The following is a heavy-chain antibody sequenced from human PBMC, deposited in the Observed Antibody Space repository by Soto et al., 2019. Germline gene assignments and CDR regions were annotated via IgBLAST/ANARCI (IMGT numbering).Heavy chain of an antibody. V-gene: IGHV3-48*02. Sequence: GGSLRLSCAASGFTFSSYSMNWVRQAPGKGLEWVSYISSSSSTIYYADSVKGRFTISRDNAKNSLYLQMNSLRDEDTAVYYCARDPSSGWPLRYYGMDVWGQGTTVTVSS. CDR3: ARDPSSGWPLRYYGMDV. J-gene: IGHJ6*02. D-gene: IGHD6-19*01. CDR2: ISSSSSTI. CDR1: GFTFSSYS.